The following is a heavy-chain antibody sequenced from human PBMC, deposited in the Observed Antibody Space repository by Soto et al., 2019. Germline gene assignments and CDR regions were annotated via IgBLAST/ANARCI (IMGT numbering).Heavy chain of an antibody. V-gene: IGHV1-69*01. D-gene: IGHD3-10*01. CDR3: ARVLYYGSGSYSPYGMDV. CDR2: VSPPFRTS. J-gene: IGHJ6*02. Sequence: QLQLVQSGAEVKKPGSSVKVSCKTSGVSFNNNGVGWVRQAPGHGLEWMGGVSPPFRTSNYARKFQGRISITADASTGTVNMEPSSLTSEDTAQYYCARVLYYGSGSYSPYGMDVWGQGTTVTVSS. CDR1: GVSFNNNG.